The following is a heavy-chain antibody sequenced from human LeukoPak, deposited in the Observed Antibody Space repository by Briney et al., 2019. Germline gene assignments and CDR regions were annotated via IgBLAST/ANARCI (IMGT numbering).Heavy chain of an antibody. CDR1: GYTFTSYY. Sequence: ASVKVSCKASGYTFTSYYMHWVRQAPGQGLEWMGIINPSGGSTSYAQKSQGRVTMTRDTSTSTVYMELSSLRSEDTAVYYCAREGVRSLGPASFDYWGQGTLVTVSS. J-gene: IGHJ4*02. CDR3: AREGVRSLGPASFDY. CDR2: INPSGGST. V-gene: IGHV1-46*01. D-gene: IGHD3-10*01.